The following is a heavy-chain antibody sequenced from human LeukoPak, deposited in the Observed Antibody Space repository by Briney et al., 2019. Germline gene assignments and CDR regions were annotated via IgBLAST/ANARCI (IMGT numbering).Heavy chain of an antibody. J-gene: IGHJ4*02. V-gene: IGHV4-39*01. CDR2: IYYSGST. CDR1: GGSISSSSYY. Sequence: SETLSLTCTVSGGSISSSSYYWGWIRQPPGKGLEWIGSIYYSGSTYYNPSLKSRVTISVDTSKNQFSLKLSSVTAADTAVYYCARQWETYYLIMTGFTTAYCGQGTLVTVSS. D-gene: IGHD3-9*01. CDR3: ARQWETYYLIMTGFTTAY.